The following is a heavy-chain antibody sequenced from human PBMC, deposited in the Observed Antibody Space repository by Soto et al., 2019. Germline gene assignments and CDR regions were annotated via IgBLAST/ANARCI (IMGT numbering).Heavy chain of an antibody. D-gene: IGHD2-2*01. CDR3: AKGVVPAATYYYGMDV. J-gene: IGHJ6*02. CDR2: ISGSGGST. V-gene: IGHV3-23*01. CDR1: GXTFSSYA. Sequence: LRLSFAASGXTFSSYAMSWVRQAPGKGLEWVSAISGSGGSTYYADSVKGRFTISRDNSKNTLYLQMNSLRAEDTAVYYCAKGVVPAATYYYGMDVWGQGTTVTVSS.